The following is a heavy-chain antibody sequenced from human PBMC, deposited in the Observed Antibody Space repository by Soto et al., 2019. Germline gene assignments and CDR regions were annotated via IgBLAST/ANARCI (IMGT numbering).Heavy chain of an antibody. J-gene: IGHJ4*02. D-gene: IGHD3-3*01. Sequence: GGSLRLSCAASGFTFSNAWMNWVRQAPGKGLEWVGRIKSKTDGGTTDYAAPVKGRFTISRDDSKNTLYLQMNSLKTEDTAVYYCTVSITIFGVVSPGWGQGTLVTVSS. CDR3: TVSITIFGVVSPG. CDR1: GFTFSNAW. CDR2: IKSKTDGGTT. V-gene: IGHV3-15*07.